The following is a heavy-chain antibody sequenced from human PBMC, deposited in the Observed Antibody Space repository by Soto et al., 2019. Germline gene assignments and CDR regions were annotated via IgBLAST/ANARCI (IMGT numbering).Heavy chain of an antibody. CDR2: INPSGGST. CDR1: GYTFTSYY. Sequence: ASVKVSCKASGYTFTSYYMHWVRQAPGQGLEWMGIINPSGGSTSYAQKFQGRVTMTRDTSTSTVYMELSSLRSEDTAVYYCARDLRRHEVPAAMDYWGQGTLVTSPQ. J-gene: IGHJ4*02. CDR3: ARDLRRHEVPAAMDY. V-gene: IGHV1-46*01. D-gene: IGHD2-2*01.